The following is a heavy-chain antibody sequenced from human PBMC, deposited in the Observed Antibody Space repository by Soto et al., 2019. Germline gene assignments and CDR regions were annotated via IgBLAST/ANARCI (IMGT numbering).Heavy chain of an antibody. CDR3: AKEGYDSGWYWDS. D-gene: IGHD6-19*01. CDR2: ITSSGSEV. CDR1: GFTFSGSA. J-gene: IGHJ4*02. Sequence: PGGSLRLSCAASGFTFSGSAMTWVRQAPGKWLEYVSSITSSGSEVFHAASVKGRFTMSRDNAKNMVYLQMNSLRAEDTAVYYCAKEGYDSGWYWDSWAQRPLVTVS. V-gene: IGHV3-23*01.